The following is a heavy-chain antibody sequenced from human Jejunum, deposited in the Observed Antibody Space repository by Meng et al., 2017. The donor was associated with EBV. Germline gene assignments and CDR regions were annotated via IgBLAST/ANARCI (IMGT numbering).Heavy chain of an antibody. Sequence: VPLAESGPGSLEPLVTLSFPGTFSGASVSSGNNNWSWIVQPSGKSREWIGYVYYSGTTNYTPYLKSRVTMSVDTSKNQFSLNLTSVTAADTAMYYCARDLYSHSSAGFDFWGRGTLVTVSS. D-gene: IGHD6-6*01. J-gene: IGHJ4*02. CDR2: VYYSGTT. V-gene: IGHV4-61*01. CDR1: GASVSSGNNN. CDR3: ARDLYSHSSAGFDF.